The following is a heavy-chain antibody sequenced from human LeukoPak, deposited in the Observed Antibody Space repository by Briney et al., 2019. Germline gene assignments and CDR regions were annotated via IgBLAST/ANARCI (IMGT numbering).Heavy chain of an antibody. V-gene: IGHV1-69*13. D-gene: IGHD3-22*01. CDR3: AKKYYYDKSRFYRDVADS. CDR2: IIPIFGTA. CDR1: GGTFSSYA. J-gene: IGHJ4*02. Sequence: AASVKVSCKASGGTFSSYAISWVRQAPGQGLEWMGGIIPIFGTANYAQKFQGRVTITADESTSIAYMELSSLRDEDTAVYYCAKKYYYDKSRFYRDVADSWGLGTLVTVSS.